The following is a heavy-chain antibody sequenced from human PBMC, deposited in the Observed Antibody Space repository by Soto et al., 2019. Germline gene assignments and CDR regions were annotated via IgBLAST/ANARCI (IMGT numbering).Heavy chain of an antibody. D-gene: IGHD4-17*01. CDR2: IIPIFGTA. CDR1: GCTFSSYA. Sequence: GASVKVSCKASGCTFSSYAISWVRQAPGQGLEWMGGIIPIFGTANYAQKFQGRVTITADESTSTAYMELSSLRSEDTAVYYCARHAKRYGDYESWGQGTLVTVSS. V-gene: IGHV1-69*13. CDR3: ARHAKRYGDYES. J-gene: IGHJ4*02.